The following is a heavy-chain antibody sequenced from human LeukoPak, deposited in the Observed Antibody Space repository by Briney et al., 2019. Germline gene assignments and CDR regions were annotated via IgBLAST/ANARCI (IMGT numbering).Heavy chain of an antibody. CDR1: GGSFSGYC. CDR2: INHSGST. Sequence: SETLSLTCAVYGGSFSGYCWSWIRQPPGKGLEWIGEINHSGSTNYNPSLKSRVTISVDTSKNQFSLKLSSVTAADTAVYYCARARDDSSGYYYVTVDYWGQGTLVTVSS. V-gene: IGHV4-34*01. D-gene: IGHD3-22*01. CDR3: ARARDDSSGYYYVTVDY. J-gene: IGHJ4*02.